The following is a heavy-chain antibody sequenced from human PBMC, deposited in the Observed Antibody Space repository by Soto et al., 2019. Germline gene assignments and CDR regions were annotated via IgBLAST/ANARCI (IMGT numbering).Heavy chain of an antibody. J-gene: IGHJ6*02. CDR3: AREMVTDSPRYYYYYGIDV. CDR1: GFTFSNYW. V-gene: IGHV3-74*01. D-gene: IGHD2-21*02. Sequence: GSLRLSCVASGFTFSNYWIHWVRQAPGKGLVWVSRINGDGSSTNYADSVKGQFTISRDNAKNTVYLQMNSLRVEDTAVYYCAREMVTDSPRYYYYYGIDVWGQGTTVTVAS. CDR2: INGDGSST.